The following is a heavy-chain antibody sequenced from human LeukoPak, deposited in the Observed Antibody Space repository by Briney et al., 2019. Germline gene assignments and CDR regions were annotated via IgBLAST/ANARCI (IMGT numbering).Heavy chain of an antibody. V-gene: IGHV3-64*01. CDR3: ARVAPYDFWSGYSGYYYYMDV. D-gene: IGHD3-3*01. J-gene: IGHJ6*03. CDR1: GFTFSSYA. CDR2: ISSNGGST. Sequence: GGSLRLSCAASGFTFSSYAMHWVRQAPGKGLEYVSAISSNGGSTYYANSVKGRFTISRDNSKNTLYLQMGSLRAEDTAVYYCARVAPYDFWSGYSGYYYYMDVWGKGTTVTVSS.